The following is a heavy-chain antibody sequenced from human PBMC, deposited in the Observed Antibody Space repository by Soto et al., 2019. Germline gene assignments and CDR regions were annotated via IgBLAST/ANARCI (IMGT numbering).Heavy chain of an antibody. CDR3: ARAYYYDSSGYYFGDAFDI. D-gene: IGHD3-22*01. CDR1: GFTFSSYA. Sequence: GGSLRLSCAASGFTFSSYAMHWVRQAPGKGLEWVAVISYDGSNKYYADSVKGRFTISRDNSKNTLYLQMNSLRAEDTAVYYYARAYYYDSSGYYFGDAFDIWGQGTMVTVSS. V-gene: IGHV3-30-3*01. J-gene: IGHJ3*02. CDR2: ISYDGSNK.